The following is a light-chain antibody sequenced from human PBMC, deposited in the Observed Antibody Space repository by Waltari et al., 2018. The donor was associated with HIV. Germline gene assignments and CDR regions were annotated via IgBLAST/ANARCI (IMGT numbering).Light chain of an antibody. CDR3: SSYTSSSTWV. V-gene: IGLV2-14*03. CDR1: SSDVGGYNY. J-gene: IGLJ3*02. CDR2: DVT. Sequence: QSALTQPASVSGSPGQSITISCTGTSSDVGGYNYVSWYQQHPGKAPKLMIYDVTNRPSGVSNRFSGSKSGNTASLTISGLQLEDEADYYCSSYTSSSTWVFGGGTKLTVL.